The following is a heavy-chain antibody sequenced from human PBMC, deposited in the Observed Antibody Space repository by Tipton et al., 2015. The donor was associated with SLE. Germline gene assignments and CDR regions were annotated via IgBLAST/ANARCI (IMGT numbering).Heavy chain of an antibody. J-gene: IGHJ4*02. D-gene: IGHD2-15*01. CDR1: GGSISSGGYS. V-gene: IGHV4-30-2*01. CDR2: IYHSGST. Sequence: LRLSCAVSGGSISSGGYSWSWIRQPPGKGLEWIGYIYHSGSTYYNPSLKSRVTISVDRSKNQFSLKLSSVTAADTAAYYCARDTGYCSGGSCPPGYWGRGTLVTVSS. CDR3: ARDTGYCSGGSCPPGY.